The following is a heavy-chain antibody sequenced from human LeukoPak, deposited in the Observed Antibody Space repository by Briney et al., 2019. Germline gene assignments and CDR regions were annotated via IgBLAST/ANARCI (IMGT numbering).Heavy chain of an antibody. V-gene: IGHV7-4-1*02. Sequence: ASVKVSCKASGYTFTRYAMNWVRQAPGQGPEWLGWINTNTGNPTYAQGFTGRFVFSLDTSVSTAFLQITSLKAEDTAVYYCARAPYDSSGYYVYWGQGTLVTVSS. CDR1: GYTFTRYA. CDR2: INTNTGNP. D-gene: IGHD3-22*01. CDR3: ARAPYDSSGYYVY. J-gene: IGHJ4*02.